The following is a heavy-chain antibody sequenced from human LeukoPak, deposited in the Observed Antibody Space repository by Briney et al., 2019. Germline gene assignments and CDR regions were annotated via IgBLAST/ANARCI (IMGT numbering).Heavy chain of an antibody. J-gene: IGHJ3*02. Sequence: GESLKISFKGSGYSFTSYWIGWVRQMPGKGLEWMGIIYPGDSDTRYSPSFQGQVTTSADKSISTAYLQWSSLKASDTAMYYCARQGGYDYVWGSYRPVDAFDIWGQGTMVTVSS. CDR2: IYPGDSDT. CDR1: GYSFTSYW. D-gene: IGHD3-16*02. V-gene: IGHV5-51*01. CDR3: ARQGGYDYVWGSYRPVDAFDI.